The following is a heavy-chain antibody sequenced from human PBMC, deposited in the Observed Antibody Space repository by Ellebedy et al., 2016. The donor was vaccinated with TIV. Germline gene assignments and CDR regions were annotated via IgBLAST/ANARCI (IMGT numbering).Heavy chain of an antibody. CDR1: GGSISSYY. V-gene: IGHV4-59*01. Sequence: SETLSLXCTVSGGSISSYYWSWIRQPPGKGLEWIGYIYYSGSTNYNPSLKSRVTISVDPSKNQFSLNLSSVTAADTAVYYCASGSSGWYGPDAFNIWGQGTMVTVSS. D-gene: IGHD6-19*01. J-gene: IGHJ3*02. CDR2: IYYSGST. CDR3: ASGSSGWYGPDAFNI.